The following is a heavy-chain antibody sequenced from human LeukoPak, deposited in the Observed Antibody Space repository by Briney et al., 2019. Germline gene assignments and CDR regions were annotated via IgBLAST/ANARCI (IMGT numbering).Heavy chain of an antibody. V-gene: IGHV4-30-2*01. CDR1: GGSISSGGYS. D-gene: IGHD3-10*01. Sequence: SETLSLTCAVSGGSISSGGYSWSGIRQPPGKGLEWIGYIYHSGSTYYNPSLKSRVTISVDRSKNQFSLKLSSVTAADTAVYYCARSYGSGSYNYWGQGTLVTVSS. CDR3: ARSYGSGSYNY. CDR2: IYHSGST. J-gene: IGHJ4*02.